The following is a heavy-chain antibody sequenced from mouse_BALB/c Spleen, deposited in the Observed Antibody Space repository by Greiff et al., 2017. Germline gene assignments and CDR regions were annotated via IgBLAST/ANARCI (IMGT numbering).Heavy chain of an antibody. Sequence: DVKLVESGGGLVQPGGSLKLSCAASGFTFSSFGMHWVRQAPEKGLEWVAYISSGSSTIYYADTVKGRFTISRDNPKNTLFLQMTSLRSEDTAMYYCARSYYGSSYGFDYWGQGTTLTVSS. CDR2: ISSGSSTI. CDR3: ARSYYGSSYGFDY. V-gene: IGHV5-17*02. J-gene: IGHJ2*01. D-gene: IGHD1-1*01. CDR1: GFTFSSFG.